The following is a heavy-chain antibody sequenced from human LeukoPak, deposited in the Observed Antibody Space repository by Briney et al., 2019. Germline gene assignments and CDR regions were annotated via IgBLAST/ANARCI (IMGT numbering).Heavy chain of an antibody. CDR3: AKDLAPLYYYDSSGPLDY. D-gene: IGHD3-22*01. CDR2: IYSGGST. V-gene: IGHV3-66*02. CDR1: GFTVSSKY. Sequence: GGSLRLSCAASGFTVSSKYMSWVRQAPGKGLEWVSVIYSGGSTWYADSVKGRFTISRDNSKNTLYLQMNSLRAEDTAVYYCAKDLAPLYYYDSSGPLDYWGQGTLVTVSS. J-gene: IGHJ4*02.